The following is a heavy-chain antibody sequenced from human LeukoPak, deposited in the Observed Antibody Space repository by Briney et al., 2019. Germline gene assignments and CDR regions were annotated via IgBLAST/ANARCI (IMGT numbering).Heavy chain of an antibody. D-gene: IGHD5-18*01. CDR3: ARAPYTAMVTVYFDY. V-gene: IGHV4-30-4*01. CDR1: GGSISSYY. J-gene: IGHJ4*02. Sequence: SETLSLTCTVSGGSISSYYWSWIRQPPGKGLEWIGYIYYSGSTYYNPSLKSRVTISVDTSKNQFSLKLSSVTAADTAVYYCARAPYTAMVTVYFDYWGQGTLVTVSS. CDR2: IYYSGST.